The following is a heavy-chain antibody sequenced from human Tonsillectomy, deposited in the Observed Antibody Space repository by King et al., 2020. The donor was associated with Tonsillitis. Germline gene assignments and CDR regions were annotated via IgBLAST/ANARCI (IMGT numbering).Heavy chain of an antibody. CDR3: ARVNDYGDYNYYYCGMDV. V-gene: IGHV3-74*01. CDR1: GFTFSKYW. CDR2: INSDGSSI. J-gene: IGHJ6*02. D-gene: IGHD4-17*01. Sequence: VQLVESGGGLVQPGGSLRLSCAASGFTFSKYWMHWVRQAPGKGLVWVSRINSDGSSIRYADSVKGRFTISRDNAKNTLYLQMNTLRAEDTAVYYCARVNDYGDYNYYYCGMDVWGQGTTVTVSS.